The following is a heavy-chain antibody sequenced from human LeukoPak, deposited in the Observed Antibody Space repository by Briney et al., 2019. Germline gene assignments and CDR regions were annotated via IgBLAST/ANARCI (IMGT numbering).Heavy chain of an antibody. Sequence: KPSETLSLTCTVSGGSISSSSYYWGWIRQPPGKGLEWMGSIYYSGSTYYNPSLKSRVTISVDTSKNQFSLKLSSVTAADTAVYYCARQPGIATYWGQGTLVTVSS. CDR1: GGSISSSSYY. V-gene: IGHV4-39*01. CDR2: IYYSGST. J-gene: IGHJ4*02. CDR3: ARQPGIATY. D-gene: IGHD6-13*01.